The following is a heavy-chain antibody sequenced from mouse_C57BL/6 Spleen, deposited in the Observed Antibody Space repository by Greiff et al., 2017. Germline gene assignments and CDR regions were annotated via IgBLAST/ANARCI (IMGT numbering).Heavy chain of an antibody. Sequence: EVQRVESGGGLVQPGGSMKLSCVASGFTFSNYWMNWVRQSPEKGLEWVAQIRLKSDNYATHYAESVKGRFTISRDDSKSSVYLQMNNLRAEDTGIYYCTRYGNPYYYAMDYWGQGTSVTVSS. CDR3: TRYGNPYYYAMDY. CDR2: IRLKSDNYAT. D-gene: IGHD2-1*01. J-gene: IGHJ4*01. CDR1: GFTFSNYW. V-gene: IGHV6-3*01.